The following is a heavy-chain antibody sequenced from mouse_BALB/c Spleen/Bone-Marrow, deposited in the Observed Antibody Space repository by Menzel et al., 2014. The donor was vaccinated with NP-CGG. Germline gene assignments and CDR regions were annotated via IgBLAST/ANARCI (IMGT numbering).Heavy chain of an antibody. D-gene: IGHD1-1*01. CDR2: ISYSGST. Sequence: VQLQQSGPSLVKPSQTLSLSCSVTGDSITSGYWNWIRKFPGNKLEYMGYISYSGSTYYNPSLQSRITITRDTSNNRYYLQLNSVTTEDTATYYCASYYYGSSYAMDYWGQGTSVTVSS. J-gene: IGHJ4*01. V-gene: IGHV3-8*02. CDR3: ASYYYGSSYAMDY. CDR1: GDSITSGY.